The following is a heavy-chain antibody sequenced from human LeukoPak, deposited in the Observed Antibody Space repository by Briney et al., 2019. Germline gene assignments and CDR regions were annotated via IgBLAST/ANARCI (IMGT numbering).Heavy chain of an antibody. Sequence: GGSLRLSCAASGFTFSSYAMSLVRQAPGKGLEWVSAISGSGGSTYYADSVKGRFTISRDNSKNTLYLQMNSLKAEDTAVYYCAKTPYYDFWSGYFNWFDPWGQGTLVTVSS. J-gene: IGHJ5*02. CDR2: ISGSGGST. CDR1: GFTFSSYA. V-gene: IGHV3-23*01. CDR3: AKTPYYDFWSGYFNWFDP. D-gene: IGHD3-3*01.